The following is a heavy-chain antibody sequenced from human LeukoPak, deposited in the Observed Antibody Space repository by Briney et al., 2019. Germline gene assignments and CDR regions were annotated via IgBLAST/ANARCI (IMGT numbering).Heavy chain of an antibody. J-gene: IGHJ4*02. CDR3: AREHRGSGSYAH. V-gene: IGHV4-39*07. CDR2: IYYSGST. Sequence: SETLSLTCTVSGGSISSSSYYWGWIRQPPGKGLEWIGSIYYSGSTYYNPSLKSRVTISVDTSKNQFSLKLSSVTAADTAVYYCAREHRGSGSYAHWSQGTLVTVSS. CDR1: GGSISSSSYY. D-gene: IGHD3-10*01.